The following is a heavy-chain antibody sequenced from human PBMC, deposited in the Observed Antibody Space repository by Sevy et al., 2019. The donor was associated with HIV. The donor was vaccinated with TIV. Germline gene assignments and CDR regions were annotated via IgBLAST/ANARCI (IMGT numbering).Heavy chain of an antibody. D-gene: IGHD3-22*01. CDR3: AKGPYDSSGYHDY. CDR2: IRYDGSNK. Sequence: GGSLRLSCAASGFTFSSYGMHWVRQAPGKGLEWVAFIRYDGSNKYYADSVKGRFTISRDNSKNTRYLQMNSLRAEDTAVYYCAKGPYDSSGYHDYWGQGTLVTVSS. J-gene: IGHJ4*02. V-gene: IGHV3-30*02. CDR1: GFTFSSYG.